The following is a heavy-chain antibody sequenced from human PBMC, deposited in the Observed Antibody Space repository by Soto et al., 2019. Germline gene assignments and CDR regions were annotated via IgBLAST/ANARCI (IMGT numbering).Heavy chain of an antibody. Sequence: SETLSLTCTVSGGSISSSGDFWGWIRQPQGKGLEWIGSIYFTGSTYYNPSLKSRLTIFVDTSKNLFSLNVTSVTAADTAVYYCARQRDAFDIRGQGTMVTV. CDR2: IYFTGST. J-gene: IGHJ3*02. CDR3: ARQRDAFDI. CDR1: GGSISSSGDF. V-gene: IGHV4-39*01.